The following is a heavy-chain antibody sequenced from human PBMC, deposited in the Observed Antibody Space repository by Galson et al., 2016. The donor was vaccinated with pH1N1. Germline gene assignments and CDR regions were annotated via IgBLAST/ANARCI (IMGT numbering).Heavy chain of an antibody. CDR3: AREDYYDTDLSDWYFDL. D-gene: IGHD3-22*01. V-gene: IGHV1-69*13. CDR2: IIPILNIT. J-gene: IGHJ2*01. Sequence: SVKVSCKASGGTFGSYGINWVRQAPGQGLEWMGGIIPILNITKYAQNFQDRVTITADESTTTAYMELNSLRSEDTAVYYCAREDYYDTDLSDWYFDLWGRGTLVTVSS. CDR1: GGTFGSYG.